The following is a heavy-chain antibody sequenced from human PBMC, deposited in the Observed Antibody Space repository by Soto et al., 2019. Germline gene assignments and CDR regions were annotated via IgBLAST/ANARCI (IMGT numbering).Heavy chain of an antibody. D-gene: IGHD6-13*01. CDR2: ISYDGNRK. Sequence: QVQLVESGGGVVQPGRSLRLSCAASGFTFSSYGMHWARQAPGEGLEWVAVISYDGNRKYYADSVKGRFTISRDFSKNPLDLHITSLRLELTPVYFCVRNCYGCSCSLHYCGQGLLVTVSS. CDR3: VRNCYGCSCSLHY. J-gene: IGHJ4*02. CDR1: GFTFSSYG. V-gene: IGHV3-30*03.